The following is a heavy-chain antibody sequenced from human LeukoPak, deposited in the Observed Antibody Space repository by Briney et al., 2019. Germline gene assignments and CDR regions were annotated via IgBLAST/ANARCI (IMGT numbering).Heavy chain of an antibody. V-gene: IGHV3-30*02. J-gene: IGHJ6*03. CDR2: IRYDGSNK. CDR1: GFTFSSYG. CDR3: AKGSKAVLFTRDHYMDV. Sequence: GGSLRLSCAASGFTFSSYGIHWVRQAPGKGLEWVAFIRYDGSNKYHADSVKGRFTISRDNSKNTLYLQMNSLRAEDTAMYYCAKGSKAVLFTRDHYMDVWGKGTTVTISS. D-gene: IGHD6-19*01.